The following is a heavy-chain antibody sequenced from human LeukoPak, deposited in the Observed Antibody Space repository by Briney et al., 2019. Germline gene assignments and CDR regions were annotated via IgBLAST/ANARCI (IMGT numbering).Heavy chain of an antibody. CDR1: GGSISSYY. CDR2: IYYSGST. CDR3: VRANYDFWSGYYGHNWFDP. V-gene: IGHV4-59*01. Sequence: SETLSLTCTVSGGSISSYYWSWIRQPPGKGLEWIGYIYYSGSTNYNPSLKSRVTISVDTSKNQFSLKLSSVTAADTAVYYCVRANYDFWSGYYGHNWFDPWGQGTLVTVSS. D-gene: IGHD3-3*01. J-gene: IGHJ5*02.